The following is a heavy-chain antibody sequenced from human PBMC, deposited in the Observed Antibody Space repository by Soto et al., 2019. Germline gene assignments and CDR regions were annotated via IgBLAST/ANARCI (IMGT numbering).Heavy chain of an antibody. V-gene: IGHV1-18*01. D-gene: IGHD4-17*01. CDR3: ARNTLRFDY. Sequence: ASVKVSCKASGYTFTSYGISWVRQAPGQGLEWMGWISAYNGNTNYAQKLQGRVTITRDTSASTAYMELSSLRSEDTAVYYCARNTLRFDYWGQGTLVTVSS. J-gene: IGHJ4*02. CDR2: ISAYNGNT. CDR1: GYTFTSYG.